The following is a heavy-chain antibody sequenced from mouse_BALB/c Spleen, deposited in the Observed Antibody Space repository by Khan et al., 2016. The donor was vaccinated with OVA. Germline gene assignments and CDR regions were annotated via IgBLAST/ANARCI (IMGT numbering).Heavy chain of an antibody. CDR3: ARGNYYGYYFDY. CDR2: ISYSGST. J-gene: IGHJ2*01. CDR1: GYSITNNYV. Sequence: EVELVESGPGLVKPSQSLSLTCTVTGYSITNNYVWNWIRQFPGNKLEWMGYISYSGSTNYNPSLKSRISITRDTSKNQFFLQLNSVTTEDTATYYCARGNYYGYYFDYWGQGTTLTVSS. D-gene: IGHD1-1*01. V-gene: IGHV3-2*02.